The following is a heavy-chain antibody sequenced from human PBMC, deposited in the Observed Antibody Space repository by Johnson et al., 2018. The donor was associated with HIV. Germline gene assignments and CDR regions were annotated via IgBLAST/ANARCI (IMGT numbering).Heavy chain of an antibody. D-gene: IGHD3-22*01. CDR3: ARDGMIEGTFDI. CDR1: GFTFSSFW. CDR2: ISYDGSNK. V-gene: IGHV3-30*03. Sequence: QMLLVESGGGLVQPGGSLRLSCAASGFTFSSFWMSWVRQAPGKGLEWVAVISYDGSNKYYADSVKGRFTISRDNSKNTLYLQMNSLRAEDTAVYYCARDGMIEGTFDIWGQGTMVTVSS. J-gene: IGHJ3*02.